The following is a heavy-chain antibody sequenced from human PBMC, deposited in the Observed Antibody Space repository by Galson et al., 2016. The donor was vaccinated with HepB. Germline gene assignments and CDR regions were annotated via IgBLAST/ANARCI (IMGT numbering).Heavy chain of an antibody. V-gene: IGHV1-8*01. CDR2: MNPNSGNT. CDR1: GYRFRDYG. J-gene: IGHJ4*02. D-gene: IGHD6-25*01. CDR3: ARAIRKQRLSEY. Sequence: SVKVSCKASGYRFRDYGVSWVRQAPGQGLEWMGWMNPNSGNTGYAQRLRGRIDMTSDASINTAYMELHSLRSEDTAVYYCARAIRKQRLSEYWGQGTLLTVSS.